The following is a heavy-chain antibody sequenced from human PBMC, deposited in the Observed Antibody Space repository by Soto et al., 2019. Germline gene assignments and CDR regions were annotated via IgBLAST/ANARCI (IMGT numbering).Heavy chain of an antibody. Sequence: QEQLVQSGAEVEKPGSSVKVSCKASGGTFSSYAISWVRQAPGQGLEWLGGIIPIFGTANYAQKFQGRVTITADESTSTAYMELRSLRPEDTAVYYCATGITMVRGDAFDYSGQGTLDTVSS. J-gene: IGHJ4*02. CDR3: ATGITMVRGDAFDY. D-gene: IGHD3-10*01. V-gene: IGHV1-69*01. CDR1: GGTFSSYA. CDR2: IIPIFGTA.